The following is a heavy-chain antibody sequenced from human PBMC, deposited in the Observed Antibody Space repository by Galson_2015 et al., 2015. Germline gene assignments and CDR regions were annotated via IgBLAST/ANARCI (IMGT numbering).Heavy chain of an antibody. D-gene: IGHD2-2*01. CDR1: GFTFSSSG. V-gene: IGHV3-7*03. CDR3: ARLQDIVVVPAAHYYYGMDV. J-gene: IGHJ6*02. CDR2: IAPGWSVK. Sequence: SLRLSGAASGFTFSSSGRIWFRQAPGKGLAWVAHIAPGWSVKCCVDSVKGRFTISRDNAKNSLYLQMNSLRAEDSAVYDCARLQDIVVVPAAHYYYGMDVWGQGTTVTVSS.